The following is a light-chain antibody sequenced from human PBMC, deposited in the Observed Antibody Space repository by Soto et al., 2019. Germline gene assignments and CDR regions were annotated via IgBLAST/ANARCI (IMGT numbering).Light chain of an antibody. CDR3: QQSCIIPRA. CDR1: QSIGSY. Sequence: DIQMTQSPSSLSASVGDRVTITCRASQSIGSYVTWYQQKPGKAPQLLIFAASSLQSGVPSRFTGSGYGTDFTLTISSLQPEDFATYYCQQSCIIPRAFGQGTTVEIK. CDR2: AAS. J-gene: IGKJ1*01. V-gene: IGKV1-39*01.